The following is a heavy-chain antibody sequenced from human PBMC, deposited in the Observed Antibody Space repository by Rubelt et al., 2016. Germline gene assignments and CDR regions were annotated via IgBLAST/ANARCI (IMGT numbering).Heavy chain of an antibody. Sequence: ETLSLTCTDSGGSISIYYWRWIRQPPGKGLEWIGYIYYSGSTNYNPSLKSRVSISVDTSKNQFSLKLSSVTAADTAVYYCAGEYGMDVWGQGTTVTVSS. CDR2: IYYSGST. V-gene: IGHV4-59*12. J-gene: IGHJ6*02. D-gene: IGHD3-10*01. CDR1: GGSISIYY. CDR3: AGEYGMDV.